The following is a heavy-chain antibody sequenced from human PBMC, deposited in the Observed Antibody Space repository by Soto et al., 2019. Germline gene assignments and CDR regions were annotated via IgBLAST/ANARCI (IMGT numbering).Heavy chain of an antibody. CDR3: VRVAYGDLGG. CDR2: LKSDGSDT. V-gene: IGHV3-74*01. D-gene: IGHD4-17*01. CDR1: GFTFSSYW. J-gene: IGHJ4*02. Sequence: EVQLVESGGGLVQPGGSLRLSCAASGFTFSSYWMHWVRQAPGKGLVWVSRLKSDGSDTSYADSVKGRFTISRDNAKNTLYLQMSSLRAEDTAVYYCVRVAYGDLGGWGQGTLVTVSS.